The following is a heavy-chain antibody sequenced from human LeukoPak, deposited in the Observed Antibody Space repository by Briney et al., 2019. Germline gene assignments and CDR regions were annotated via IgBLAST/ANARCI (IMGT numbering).Heavy chain of an antibody. Sequence: ASVKVSCKASGYTFTSYGISWVRQAPGQGLEWMGWISAYNGNTNYAQKLQGRVTMTTDTSTSTAYMELRSLRSDDTAVYYCAREVGYYYGSGLYVFDCWGQGTLVTVSS. V-gene: IGHV1-18*01. D-gene: IGHD3-10*01. J-gene: IGHJ4*02. CDR1: GYTFTSYG. CDR2: ISAYNGNT. CDR3: AREVGYYYGSGLYVFDC.